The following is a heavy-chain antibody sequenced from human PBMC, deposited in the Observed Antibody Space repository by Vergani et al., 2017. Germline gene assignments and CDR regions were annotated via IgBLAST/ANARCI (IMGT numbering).Heavy chain of an antibody. CDR1: GDSVPSNSAA. CDR3: ARDLNYDSSGYPTYYFDY. Sequence: QVQLQQSGPGLVKPSQTLSLTCAISGDSVPSNSAAWNWIRQSPSRGLEWLGRAYYRSKWYNDYAVSAKSRITINPDTSKNQFSLQLNSVTPGDTAVYYCARDLNYDSSGYPTYYFDYWGQGTLVTVSS. V-gene: IGHV6-1*01. D-gene: IGHD3-22*01. J-gene: IGHJ4*02. CDR2: AYYRSKWYN.